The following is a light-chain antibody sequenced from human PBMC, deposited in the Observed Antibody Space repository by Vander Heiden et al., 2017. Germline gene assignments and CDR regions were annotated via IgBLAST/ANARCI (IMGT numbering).Light chain of an antibody. CDR3: QQRSNGPPEVT. CDR1: QSVSSY. Sequence: EIVLTQSPATLSLSPGERATLSCRASQSVSSYLAWYQQKPGQAPRLLIYDASNRATGIPARFSGSGYGTDFTLTISSLEPEDFAVYYCQQRSNGPPEVTFGGGTKVEIK. J-gene: IGKJ4*01. V-gene: IGKV3-11*01. CDR2: DAS.